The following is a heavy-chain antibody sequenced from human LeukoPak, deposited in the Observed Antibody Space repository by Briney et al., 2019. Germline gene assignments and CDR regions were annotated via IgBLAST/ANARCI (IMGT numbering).Heavy chain of an antibody. CDR1: GYTFTGHY. D-gene: IGHD3-22*01. V-gene: IGHV1-2*06. Sequence: ASVKVSCKASGYTFTGHYMHWVRQAPGQGLEWMGRINPNTGGTNYAQKFQASVTMTRDTSISTAYMELSRLRSDDTAVYYCAGDDYDSSGAHAFDIWGQGTMVTVSS. CDR3: AGDDYDSSGAHAFDI. J-gene: IGHJ3*02. CDR2: INPNTGGT.